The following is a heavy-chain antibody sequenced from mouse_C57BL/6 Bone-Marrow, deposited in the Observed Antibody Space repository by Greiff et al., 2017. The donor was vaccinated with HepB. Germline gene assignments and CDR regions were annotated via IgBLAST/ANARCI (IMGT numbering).Heavy chain of an antibody. CDR3: ARNRYGSSHWYFDV. CDR1: GFSLTSYG. CDR2: IWSGGST. J-gene: IGHJ1*03. D-gene: IGHD1-1*01. V-gene: IGHV2-2*01. Sequence: QVQLKQSGPGLVQPSQSLSITCTVSGFSLTSYGVHWVRQSPGKGLEWLGVIWSGGSTDYNAAFISRLSISKDNPKSQVFFKMNSLQADDTALYYWARNRYGSSHWYFDVWGTGTTVTVSS.